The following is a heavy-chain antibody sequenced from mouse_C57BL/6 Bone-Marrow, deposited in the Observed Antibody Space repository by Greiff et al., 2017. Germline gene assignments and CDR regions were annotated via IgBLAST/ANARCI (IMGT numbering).Heavy chain of an antibody. CDR2: IDPSDSDT. D-gene: IGHD1-1*01. V-gene: IGHV1-52*01. CDR3: ARRDYGSSSWFAY. Sequence: QVQLQQPGAELVRPGSSVKLSCKASGYTFTSYWMHWVKQRPIQGLEWIGNIDPSDSDTHYNQKFKDKATLTVDKSSSTAYMQLSILTSDDSAVYYCARRDYGSSSWFAYWGQGTLVTVSA. J-gene: IGHJ3*01. CDR1: GYTFTSYW.